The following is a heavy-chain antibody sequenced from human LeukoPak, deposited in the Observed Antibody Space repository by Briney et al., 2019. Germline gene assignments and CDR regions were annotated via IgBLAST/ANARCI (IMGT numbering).Heavy chain of an antibody. CDR3: AKDADDYYGSGSHPSFDP. CDR2: IRYDGSNK. Sequence: GGSLRLSCAASGFTFSSYGMHWVRQAPGKGLEWVAFIRYDGSNKYYADSVKGRFTISRDNPKNTLYLQMKSLRAEDTAVYYCAKDADDYYGSGSHPSFDPWGQGTLVTVST. V-gene: IGHV3-30*02. D-gene: IGHD3-10*01. CDR1: GFTFSSYG. J-gene: IGHJ5*02.